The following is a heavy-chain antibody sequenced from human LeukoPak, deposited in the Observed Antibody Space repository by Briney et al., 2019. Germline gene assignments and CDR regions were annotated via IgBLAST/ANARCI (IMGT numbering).Heavy chain of an antibody. D-gene: IGHD3-10*01. CDR3: ARTQVHRGAFDI. CDR2: ISGSGGST. V-gene: IGHV3-23*01. CDR1: GFTFSSYA. J-gene: IGHJ3*02. Sequence: AGGSLRLSCAASGFTFSSYAMSWVRQAPGKGLEWVSAISGSGGSTYYADSVKGRFTISRDNSKNTLYLQMNSLRAEDTAVYYCARTQVHRGAFDIWGQGTMVTVSS.